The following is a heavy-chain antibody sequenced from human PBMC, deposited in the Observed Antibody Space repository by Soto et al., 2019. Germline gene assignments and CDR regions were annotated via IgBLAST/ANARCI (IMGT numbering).Heavy chain of an antibody. V-gene: IGHV1-69*13. Sequence: SVKVSCKASGGTFSSYAISWVRQAPGQGLEWMGGIIPIFGTANYAQKFQGRVTITADESTSTAYMDLSRLTSDDTAVYYCAKGMPIGNTLANLDSWGQGTPVTVSS. CDR3: AKGMPIGNTLANLDS. CDR1: GGTFSSYA. J-gene: IGHJ4*02. D-gene: IGHD1-1*01. CDR2: IIPIFGTA.